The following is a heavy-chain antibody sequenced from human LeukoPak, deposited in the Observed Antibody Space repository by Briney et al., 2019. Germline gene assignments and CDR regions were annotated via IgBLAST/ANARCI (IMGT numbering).Heavy chain of an antibody. D-gene: IGHD3-10*01. CDR2: IDPSDSYT. J-gene: IGHJ5*02. V-gene: IGHV5-10-1*01. CDR1: GSIFTSYW. CDR3: AYYGSGSYRAPFDP. Sequence: GASLQISCKGSGSIFTSYWISWVRQLPGKGLEWMGRIDPSDSYTNYSPSFQGHVTISADKSISTAYLQWSSLKASDTAMYYCAYYGSGSYRAPFDPWGQGTLVTVSS.